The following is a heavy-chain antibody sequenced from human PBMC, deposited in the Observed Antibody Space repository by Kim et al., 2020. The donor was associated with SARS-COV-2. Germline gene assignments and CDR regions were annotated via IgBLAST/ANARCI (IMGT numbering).Heavy chain of an antibody. CDR2: INPNSGGT. J-gene: IGHJ5*02. CDR1: GYTFTGYY. CDR3: ARVKRDSGYEDNWFDP. D-gene: IGHD5-12*01. Sequence: ASVKVSCKASGYTFTGYYMHWVRQAPGQGLEWMGWINPNSGGTNYAQKFQGRVTMTRDTSISTAYMELSRLRSDDTAVYYCARVKRDSGYEDNWFDPWGQGTLVTVSS. V-gene: IGHV1-2*02.